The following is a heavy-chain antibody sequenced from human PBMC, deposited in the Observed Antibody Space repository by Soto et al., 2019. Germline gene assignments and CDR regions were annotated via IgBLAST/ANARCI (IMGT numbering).Heavy chain of an antibody. CDR3: AKDLGSSRGWEY. CDR2: ISGSGGST. Sequence: EVQLLESGGGLVQPGGSLRLSCAASGFTFSSYAMSWVRQAPGKGLEWVSAISGSGGSTYYADSVKGRFTISRDNSKNPLYLQMNSLRAEDTAVYYCAKDLGSSRGWEYWGQGTLVTVSS. CDR1: GFTFSSYA. D-gene: IGHD1-26*01. V-gene: IGHV3-23*01. J-gene: IGHJ4*02.